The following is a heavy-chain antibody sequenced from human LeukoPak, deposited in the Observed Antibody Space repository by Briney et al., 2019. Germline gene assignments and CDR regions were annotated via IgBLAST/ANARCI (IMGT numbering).Heavy chain of an antibody. D-gene: IGHD3-10*01. J-gene: IGHJ6*04. CDR3: ARDPPSLSCVDV. CDR1: GFSFSSYW. V-gene: IGHV3-7*01. Sequence: ARGSLTLSCAASGFSFSSYWMNWVRQVPGKGLEWVANIKQDGSQKYYVDSVKGRFTVSRDNAKNSLYLQMNSLRAEDTAVYYCARDPPSLSCVDVWGKVITVTVSS. CDR2: IKQDGSQK.